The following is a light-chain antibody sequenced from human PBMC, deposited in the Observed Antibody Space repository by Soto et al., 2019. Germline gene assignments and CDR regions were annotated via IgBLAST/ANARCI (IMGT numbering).Light chain of an antibody. J-gene: IGKJ2*01. CDR3: QQYVGSPYT. V-gene: IGKV3-20*01. CDR2: GAS. CDR1: QTVSSNY. Sequence: EVVLTQSPGTLSLSPGERATLSCRASQTVSSNYLAWYQQKPGQAPRLLIYGASSSATGTLDRLSGSGSGTDTTLNISRQETDYGTLYYSQQYVGSPYTFGQGTKMEIK.